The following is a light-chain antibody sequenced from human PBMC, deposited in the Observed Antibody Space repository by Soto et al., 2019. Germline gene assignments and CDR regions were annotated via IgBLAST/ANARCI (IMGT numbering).Light chain of an antibody. CDR2: GAS. CDR1: QSVSSDS. CDR3: QQYGSSPPT. J-gene: IGKJ2*01. V-gene: IGKV3-20*01. Sequence: EIVLTQSPGTLSFSPGERATHSCRASQSVSSDSLAWYQQKPGQAPRLLIYGASSRATGIPDRFSGSGSGTDFTLTVSRLEPEDFAVFYCQQYGSSPPTFGQGTKVDIK.